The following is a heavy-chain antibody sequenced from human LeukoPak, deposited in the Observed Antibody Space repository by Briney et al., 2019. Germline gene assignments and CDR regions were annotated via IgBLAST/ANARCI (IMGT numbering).Heavy chain of an antibody. V-gene: IGHV5-51*01. CDR1: GYNFPIYW. D-gene: IGHD4-17*01. CDR3: ARGSDYGDNRFDY. J-gene: IGHJ4*02. CDR2: IYPGDSDT. Sequence: GESLKISCQGSGYNFPIYWIGWVRQMPGKGLEWMGIIYPGDSDTRYSPSFQGQVTISADKSISTAYLQWSSLKASDTAMYYCARGSDYGDNRFDYWGQGTLVTVSS.